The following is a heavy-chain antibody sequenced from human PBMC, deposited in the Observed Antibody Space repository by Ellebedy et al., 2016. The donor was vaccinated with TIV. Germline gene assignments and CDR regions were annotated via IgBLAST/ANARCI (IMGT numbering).Heavy chain of an antibody. CDR1: GYTFTTYY. J-gene: IGHJ4*02. Sequence: AASVKVSCKASGYTFTTYYLHWVRQPPGQGLEWMGIINPSGGSTSYAQNFQGRVTMTRDTSTSTVYMELSSLTSEDTAVNYCARRDCSGSSCYFDYWGQGTLVTVSS. D-gene: IGHD2-2*01. V-gene: IGHV1-46*01. CDR2: INPSGGST. CDR3: ARRDCSGSSCYFDY.